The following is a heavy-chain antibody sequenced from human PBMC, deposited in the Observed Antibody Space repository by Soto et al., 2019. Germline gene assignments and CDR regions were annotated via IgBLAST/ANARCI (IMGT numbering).Heavy chain of an antibody. J-gene: IGHJ6*02. CDR1: GFTFSSYG. Sequence: GGSLRLSCAASGFTFSSYGMHWVRQAPGKGLEWVAVIWYDGSNKYYADSVKGRFTISRDNSKNTLYLQMNSLRAEDTAVYYCAREGEMATIAPQYYYYGMDVWGQGTTVTVSS. D-gene: IGHD5-12*01. CDR3: AREGEMATIAPQYYYYGMDV. CDR2: IWYDGSNK. V-gene: IGHV3-33*01.